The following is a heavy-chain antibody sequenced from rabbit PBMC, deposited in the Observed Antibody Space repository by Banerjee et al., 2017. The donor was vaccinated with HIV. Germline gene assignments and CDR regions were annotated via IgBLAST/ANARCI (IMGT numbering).Heavy chain of an antibody. J-gene: IGHJ4*01. CDR2: IDTGDGTT. V-gene: IGHV1S40*01. CDR3: TRAYDSGWGGYFNL. D-gene: IGHD4-1*01. Sequence: QSLEESGGDLVKPGASLTLTCKASGFSYSGGYDMCWVRQAPGKGLEWIASIDTGDGTTYYASWVNGRFTVSLDNARNTVFLQMTSLTPADTATYFCTRAYDSGWGGYFNLWGPGTLVTVS. CDR1: GFSYSGGYD.